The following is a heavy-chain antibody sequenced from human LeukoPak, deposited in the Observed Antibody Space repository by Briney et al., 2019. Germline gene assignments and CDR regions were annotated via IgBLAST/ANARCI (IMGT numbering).Heavy chain of an antibody. Sequence: ASVKVSCKASGYTFTSYYMHWVRQAPGQGLEWMGIINPSGGSTSYAQKFQGRVTMTRGTSTSTVYMELSSLRSDDTAVYYCARAHKPYYYDSSGYYVLGYWGQGTLVTVSS. CDR3: ARAHKPYYYDSSGYYVLGY. J-gene: IGHJ4*02. V-gene: IGHV1-46*01. D-gene: IGHD3-22*01. CDR1: GYTFTSYY. CDR2: INPSGGST.